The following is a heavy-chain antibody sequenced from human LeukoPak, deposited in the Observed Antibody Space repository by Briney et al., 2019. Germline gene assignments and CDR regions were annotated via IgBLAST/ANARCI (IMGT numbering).Heavy chain of an antibody. D-gene: IGHD3-22*01. CDR2: INPNSGGT. CDR3: AREGTMIAPHDAFDI. Sequence: ASVKVSCKASGYTFTGYYMHWVRQAPGQGLEWMGWINPNSGGTNYAQKLQGWVTMTRDTSISTAYMELSRLRSDDTAVYYCAREGTMIAPHDAFDIWGQGTMVTVSS. J-gene: IGHJ3*02. CDR1: GYTFTGYY. V-gene: IGHV1-2*04.